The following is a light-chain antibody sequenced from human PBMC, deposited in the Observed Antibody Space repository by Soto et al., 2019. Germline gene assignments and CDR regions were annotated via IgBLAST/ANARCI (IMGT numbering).Light chain of an antibody. Sequence: EIVLTQSPATPSLSPGERATLSCRASQSVSSYLAWYQQKPGQAPRLLIYDASNRATGIPARFSGSGSGTDFTLTISSLEPEDFAGYYCQQRSNWITFGQGTRLEIK. J-gene: IGKJ5*01. CDR1: QSVSSY. V-gene: IGKV3-11*01. CDR3: QQRSNWIT. CDR2: DAS.